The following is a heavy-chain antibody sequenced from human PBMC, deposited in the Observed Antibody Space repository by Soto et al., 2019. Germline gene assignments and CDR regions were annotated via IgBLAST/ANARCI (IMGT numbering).Heavy chain of an antibody. CDR1: GYSFTDYY. CDR3: AKDPNIVVGTGGLDV. J-gene: IGHJ6*02. Sequence: GASVKVSCKASGYSFTDYYIHWVRQAPGQGLEWMGWINPSSGATKYAQNFQGRVTMTRVTSIKTTYMVLGSLRSGDTALYYCAKDPNIVVGTGGLDVWGQGTTVTVS. CDR2: INPSSGAT. D-gene: IGHD2-21*01. V-gene: IGHV1-2*02.